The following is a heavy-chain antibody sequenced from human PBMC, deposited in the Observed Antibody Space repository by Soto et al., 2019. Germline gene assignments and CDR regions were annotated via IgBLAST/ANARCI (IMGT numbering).Heavy chain of an antibody. Sequence: GGSLRLSCAASGFTFSDYYMSWIRQAPGKGLEWVSYVSSSGSTIYYADSVKGRFTISRDNAKNSLYLQMNSLRAEDTAVYYCARENVLRYFDWLLRGNWFDPWGQGTLVTVSS. J-gene: IGHJ5*02. D-gene: IGHD3-9*01. V-gene: IGHV3-11*01. CDR3: ARENVLRYFDWLLRGNWFDP. CDR2: VSSSGSTI. CDR1: GFTFSDYY.